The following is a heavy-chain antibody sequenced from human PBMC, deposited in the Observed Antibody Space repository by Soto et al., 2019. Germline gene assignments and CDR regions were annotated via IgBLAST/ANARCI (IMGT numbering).Heavy chain of an antibody. D-gene: IGHD2-2*01. J-gene: IGHJ5*02. CDR2: MNPNSGHT. CDR1: GYTFTSHD. V-gene: IGHV1-8*01. Sequence: QVQLVQSGAEVKKPGASVKVSCKASGYTFTSHDINWMRQTTGQGLEWMGWMNPNSGHTNSAQKLQGRVTMTRDTSINTDDMELTNLRSEDTAIYYCASDMSTTWGQGTLVTVSS. CDR3: ASDMSTT.